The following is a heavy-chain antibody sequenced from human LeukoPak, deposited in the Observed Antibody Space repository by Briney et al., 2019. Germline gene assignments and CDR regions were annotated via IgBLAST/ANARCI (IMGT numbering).Heavy chain of an antibody. D-gene: IGHD2-2*01. CDR2: ISWNGYT. Sequence: GWSLRLSCAASGFTFDDYAMSWVRQAPGKGLEWVSGISWNGYTGYADSVRGRFTISRDNAKNSLYLQMNSLRAEDTGLYYRAREGSSTYYYYYMDVWGRGTTVTVSS. V-gene: IGHV3-20*04. CDR1: GFTFDDYA. CDR3: AREGSSTYYYYYMDV. J-gene: IGHJ6*03.